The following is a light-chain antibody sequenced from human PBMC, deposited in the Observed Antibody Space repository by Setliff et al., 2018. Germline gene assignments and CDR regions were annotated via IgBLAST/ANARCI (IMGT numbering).Light chain of an antibody. CDR1: SSVVGNYDR. J-gene: IGLJ1*01. V-gene: IGLV2-18*02. Sequence: QSVLTQPPSVSGSPGQSVTISCTGTSSVVGNYDRVSWYQQAPGTAPKLMIYEVSSRPSGVPDRFSGSKSGNTASLTISGLQADDEADYYCSSYTSRSTYIFGTGTKVTVL. CDR2: EVS. CDR3: SSYTSRSTYI.